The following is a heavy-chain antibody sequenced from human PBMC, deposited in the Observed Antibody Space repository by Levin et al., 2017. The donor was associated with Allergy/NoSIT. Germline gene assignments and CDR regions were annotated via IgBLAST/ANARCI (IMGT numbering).Heavy chain of an antibody. Sequence: GESLKISCAASGFPFSNYGIYWVRQAPGKGLDWVALITSDGGVKFYADSVKGRFTISRDNSRETLYLQMNNLRPDDTAVYYCTKGGDMDVWGKGTTVNVSS. CDR3: TKGGDMDV. CDR1: GFPFSNYG. J-gene: IGHJ6*03. CDR2: ITSDGGVK. V-gene: IGHV3-30*18.